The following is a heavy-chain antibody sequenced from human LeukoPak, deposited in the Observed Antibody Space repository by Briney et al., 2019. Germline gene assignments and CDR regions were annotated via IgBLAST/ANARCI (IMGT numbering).Heavy chain of an antibody. CDR3: ASGTTVPNLF. Sequence: TLSLTCTVSGASLSSASYYWGWIQQPAGKGLESFVRFYASGRTNYNPSPKSRVTISVVTSKNQFSLKLSSVTAADTAVYYCASGTTVPNLFWGQGTLVTVSS. J-gene: IGHJ4*02. CDR1: GASLSSASYY. V-gene: IGHV4-61*02. D-gene: IGHD4-17*01. CDR2: FYASGRT.